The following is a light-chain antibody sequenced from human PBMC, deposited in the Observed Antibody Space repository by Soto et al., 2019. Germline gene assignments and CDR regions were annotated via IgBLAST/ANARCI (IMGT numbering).Light chain of an antibody. V-gene: IGKV1-39*01. CDR3: QQSYTTPSLT. J-gene: IGKJ4*01. Sequence: IQLTQSPASLSASMGDRVTLTCRASENIENYLSWFQQKPGKAPKLLISTASSLQNGVPSRFSGSGSGTEFTLTIRSLEREDFASYFCQQSYTTPSLTFGGGTKVEI. CDR2: TAS. CDR1: ENIENY.